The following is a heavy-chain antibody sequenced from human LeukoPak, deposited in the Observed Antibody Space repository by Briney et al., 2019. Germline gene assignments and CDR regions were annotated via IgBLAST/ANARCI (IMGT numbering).Heavy chain of an antibody. CDR2: IIPIFGTA. J-gene: IGHJ4*02. D-gene: IGHD4-17*01. CDR1: GGTFSSYA. V-gene: IGHV1-69*13. Sequence: ASVKVSCKASGGTFSSYAISWVRQAPGQGLEWMGGIIPIFGTANYAQKFQGRVTITADESTSTAYMELSSLRSEDTAVYYCARTLAEMTTVTTFDYWGQGTLVTVSS. CDR3: ARTLAEMTTVTTFDY.